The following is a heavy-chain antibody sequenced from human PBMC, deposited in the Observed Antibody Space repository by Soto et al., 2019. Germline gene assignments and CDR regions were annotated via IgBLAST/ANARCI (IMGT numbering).Heavy chain of an antibody. CDR3: VKDLPDPDYGDYFDY. CDR1: GFTFSSYA. V-gene: IGHV3-64D*06. D-gene: IGHD4-17*01. Sequence: PVGSLRLSFSASGFTFSSYAMHWVCQAPGKGLEYVSAISSNGGSTYYADSVKGRFTISRDNSKNTLYLQMSSLRAEDTAVYYCVKDLPDPDYGDYFDYWGQGTLVTVSS. J-gene: IGHJ4*02. CDR2: ISSNGGST.